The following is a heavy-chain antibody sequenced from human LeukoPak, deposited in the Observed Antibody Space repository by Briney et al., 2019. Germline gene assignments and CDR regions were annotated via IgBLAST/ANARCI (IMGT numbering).Heavy chain of an antibody. Sequence: ASVKVSCKASGYTFTGYYMHWVRQAPGQGLEWMGWIDPNGGGTKYAQKFQGRVTMARDTSISAAYMELSRLTSDDTAVYYCARGGGLAVAGTRFDYWGRGTLVTVSS. CDR1: GYTFTGYY. J-gene: IGHJ4*02. CDR2: IDPNGGGT. V-gene: IGHV1-2*02. D-gene: IGHD6-13*01. CDR3: ARGGGLAVAGTRFDY.